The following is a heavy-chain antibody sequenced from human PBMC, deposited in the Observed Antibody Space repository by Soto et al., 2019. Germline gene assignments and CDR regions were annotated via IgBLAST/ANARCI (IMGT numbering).Heavy chain of an antibody. CDR3: ARAFASYYYYGMDV. D-gene: IGHD3-10*01. J-gene: IGHJ6*02. CDR2: IIPIFVTA. Sequence: GASVKVSCKASGGTFSSYAISWVRQAPGQGLEWMGGIIPIFVTANYAQKFQGRVTITADESTSTAYMELSSLRSENTAVYYCARAFASYYYYGMDVWGQGTPVTVSS. V-gene: IGHV1-69*13. CDR1: GGTFSSYA.